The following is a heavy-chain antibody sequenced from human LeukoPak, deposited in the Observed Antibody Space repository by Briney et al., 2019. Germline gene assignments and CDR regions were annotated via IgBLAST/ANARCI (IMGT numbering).Heavy chain of an antibody. CDR1: GFTFSNYW. CDR2: IKQDGSEK. V-gene: IGHV3-7*01. J-gene: IGHJ4*02. Sequence: GGSLRLSCAASGFTFSNYWMSWVRQAPGKGLEWVVNIKQDGSEKYYVDSVNGRFTISRDNAKNSLYLQMNSLRAEDTAVYYCARLLVYGGGGEAFDYWGQGILVTVSS. CDR3: ARLLVYGGGGEAFDY. D-gene: IGHD1-26*01.